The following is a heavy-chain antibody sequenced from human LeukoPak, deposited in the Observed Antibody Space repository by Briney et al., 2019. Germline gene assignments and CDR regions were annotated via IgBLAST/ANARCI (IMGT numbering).Heavy chain of an antibody. CDR3: VREAALYTYGFRPFDY. V-gene: IGHV3-53*01. Sequence: GGSLRLSCAVSGFSVRDNYLNWVRQTPGGGLECVSVLYSGGAAYYADSVKGRFTISRDTSKNTLSLQMNSLRVEDTAVYYCVREAALYTYGFRPFDYWGQGTLVTVSS. D-gene: IGHD5-18*01. J-gene: IGHJ4*02. CDR2: LYSGGAA. CDR1: GFSVRDNY.